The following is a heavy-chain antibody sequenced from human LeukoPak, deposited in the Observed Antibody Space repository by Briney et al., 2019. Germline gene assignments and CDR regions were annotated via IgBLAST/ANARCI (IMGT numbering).Heavy chain of an antibody. Sequence: GGSLRLSCVGSGFTFSIYNMNWVRQAPGKGLEWLSSISSSSSFIHYADSVKGRFTISRDNAKDSLYLQMDSLRAEDTAVYFCARDGKLSMTADYWGQGTLVTVSS. CDR2: ISSSSSFI. D-gene: IGHD2-21*02. V-gene: IGHV3-21*01. CDR3: ARDGKLSMTADY. CDR1: GFTFSIYN. J-gene: IGHJ4*02.